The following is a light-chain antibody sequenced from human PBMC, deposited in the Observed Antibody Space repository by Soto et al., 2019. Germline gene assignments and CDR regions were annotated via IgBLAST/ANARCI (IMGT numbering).Light chain of an antibody. CDR1: NSDVGGYNY. CDR3: NSYTSTRTRV. J-gene: IGLJ2*01. V-gene: IGLV2-14*03. Sequence: QSALTQPASVSGSPGQSITISCTGTNSDVGGYNYVSWYQQHPGKAPRLMIYDVSNRPSGVSNRFSGSKSGNTAFLTISGLQPEDEADYYCNSYTSTRTRVFGGGTKVTVL. CDR2: DVS.